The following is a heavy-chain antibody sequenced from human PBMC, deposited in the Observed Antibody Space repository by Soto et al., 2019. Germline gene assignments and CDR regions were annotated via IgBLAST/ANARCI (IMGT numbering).Heavy chain of an antibody. D-gene: IGHD3-10*01. CDR1: GGTFSSYA. CDR2: IIPIFGTA. Sequence: AVKVSCQPSGGTFSSYAISWVGQAPGQGLEWMGGIIPIFGTANYAQKFQGRVTITAGESMSTAYMTVSSLRAEDTAVYYCARDSVDPPLWDYGMDVGGQGTTVTISS. J-gene: IGHJ6*02. CDR3: ARDSVDPPLWDYGMDV. V-gene: IGHV1-69*13.